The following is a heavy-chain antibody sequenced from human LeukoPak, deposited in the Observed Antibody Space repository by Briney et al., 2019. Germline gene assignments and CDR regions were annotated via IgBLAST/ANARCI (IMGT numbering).Heavy chain of an antibody. CDR2: ISSNGGST. V-gene: IGHV3-64D*09. CDR1: GFTFSTYA. J-gene: IGHJ4*02. Sequence: PGVSLRLSCSASGFTFSTYAMHWVRQAPGKGLESVSTISSNGGSTYYADSVKGRFTISRDNSMNTLYLQMSSLTAEDTAVYYCLKVPNYSSGYWGQGTLVTVSS. CDR3: LKVPNYSSGY. D-gene: IGHD6-25*01.